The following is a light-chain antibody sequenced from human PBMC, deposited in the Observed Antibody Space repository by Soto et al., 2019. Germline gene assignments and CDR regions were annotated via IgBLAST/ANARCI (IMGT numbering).Light chain of an antibody. J-gene: IGLJ1*01. CDR2: EVS. V-gene: IGLV2-14*01. Sequence: SVLTQPASVSGSPGQSITISCTGTSSDVGGYNYVSWYQQHPGKAPKLMIYEVSNRPSGVSNRFSGSKSGNTASLTISGLQAEDEADYYRSSYTSSSTGVFGTGTKVTVL. CDR1: SSDVGGYNY. CDR3: SSYTSSSTGV.